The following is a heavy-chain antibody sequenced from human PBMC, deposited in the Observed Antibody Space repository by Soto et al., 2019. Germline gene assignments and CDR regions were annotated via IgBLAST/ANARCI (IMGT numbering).Heavy chain of an antibody. D-gene: IGHD3-9*01. CDR3: ARGTNYDILTGYYKSPYYFDY. CDR1: GYTFTSYY. J-gene: IGHJ4*02. V-gene: IGHV1-46*01. Sequence: ASVKVSCKASGYTFTSYYMHWVRQPPGQGPEWMGIINPSGGSTSYAQKFQGRVTMTRDTSTSTVYMELSSLRSEDTAVYYCARGTNYDILTGYYKSPYYFDYWGQGTLVTVS. CDR2: INPSGGST.